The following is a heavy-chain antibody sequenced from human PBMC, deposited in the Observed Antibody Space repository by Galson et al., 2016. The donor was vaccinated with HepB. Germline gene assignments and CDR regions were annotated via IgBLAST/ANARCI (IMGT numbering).Heavy chain of an antibody. CDR1: GYKFTGKW. CDR2: IYPGDSDT. CDR3: ARSACSGGACYSFWYFDI. Sequence: QSGAEVKKPGESLKISCTTSGYKFTGKWIGWVRQKPGKGLEWMGIIYPGDSDTRYSPSFQGQVTISADKATNTAHLQWSSLEASDTATHHCARSACSGGACYSFWYFDIWGRGTPVTVSS. J-gene: IGHJ2*01. V-gene: IGHV5-51*01. D-gene: IGHD2-15*01.